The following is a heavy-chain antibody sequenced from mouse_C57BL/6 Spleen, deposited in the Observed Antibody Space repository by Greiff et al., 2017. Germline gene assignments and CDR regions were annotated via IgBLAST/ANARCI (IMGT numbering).Heavy chain of an antibody. CDR2: INPSTGGT. V-gene: IGHV1-42*01. CDR3: ARPMEGYAMDY. Sequence: VQLQQSGPELVKPGASVKISCKASGYSFTGYYMNWVKQSPEKSLEWIGEINPSTGGTTYNQKFKAKATLTVDKSSSTAYMQLKSLTSEDSAVYYCARPMEGYAMDYWGQGTSVTVSS. CDR1: GYSFTGYY. J-gene: IGHJ4*01.